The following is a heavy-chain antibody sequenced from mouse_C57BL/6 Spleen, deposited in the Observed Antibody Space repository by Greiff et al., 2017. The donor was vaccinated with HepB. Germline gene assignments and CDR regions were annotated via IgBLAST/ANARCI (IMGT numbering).Heavy chain of an antibody. CDR3: ARSTMITTWYFDY. V-gene: IGHV1-53*01. Sequence: QVQLQQPGTELVKPGASVKLSCKASGYTFTSYWMHWVKQRPGQGLEWIVNINPSNGGTNYNEKFKSKATLTVDKSSSTAYMQLSSLTSEDSAVYYCARSTMITTWYFDYWGQGTTLTVSS. J-gene: IGHJ2*01. CDR1: GYTFTSYW. D-gene: IGHD2-4*01. CDR2: INPSNGGT.